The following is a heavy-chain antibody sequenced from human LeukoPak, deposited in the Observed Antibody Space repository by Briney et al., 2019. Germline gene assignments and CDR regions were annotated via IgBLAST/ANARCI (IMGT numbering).Heavy chain of an antibody. V-gene: IGHV3-73*01. CDR1: GFTFSDSA. Sequence: PGGSLTLSCAASGFTFSDSAMHWVRQASGKGLEWVGRIRSKANSYATTYAASVKGRFTISRDDSKNTAHLEMNSLKTEDTAVYFCTRRGTAAAPDDYWGQGALVTVSS. CDR2: IRSKANSYAT. J-gene: IGHJ4*02. CDR3: TRRGTAAAPDDY. D-gene: IGHD6-13*01.